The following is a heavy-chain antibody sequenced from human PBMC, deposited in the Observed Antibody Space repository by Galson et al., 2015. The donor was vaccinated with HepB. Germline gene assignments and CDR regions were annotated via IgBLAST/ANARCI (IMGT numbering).Heavy chain of an antibody. CDR2: ISYDGGNK. V-gene: IGHV3-30*18. J-gene: IGHJ6*02. CDR1: GFTFSSYG. D-gene: IGHD1-26*01. CDR3: AKEWKRSGSYIQSFYHYGMPI. Sequence: SLRLSCAASGFTFSSYGMHWVRQAPGKGLEWVAVISYDGGNKYYGDSVKGRFTISRDNSQNTLHLQMNSLRAEDSAVYYCAKEWKRSGSYIQSFYHYGMPIWGHGTTVTVSS.